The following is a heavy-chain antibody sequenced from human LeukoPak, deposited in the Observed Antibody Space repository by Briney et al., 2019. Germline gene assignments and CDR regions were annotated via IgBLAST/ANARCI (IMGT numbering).Heavy chain of an antibody. CDR3: ARDLYGSGRYQRDY. Sequence: GGSLRLSCAASGFTFSSYAMSWVRQAPGKGLEWDSAISGSGGSTYYADSVKGRFTISRDNSKNTLYLQMNSLRAEDTAVYYCARDLYGSGRYQRDYWGQGTLVTVSS. V-gene: IGHV3-23*01. CDR1: GFTFSSYA. D-gene: IGHD3-10*01. CDR2: ISGSGGST. J-gene: IGHJ4*02.